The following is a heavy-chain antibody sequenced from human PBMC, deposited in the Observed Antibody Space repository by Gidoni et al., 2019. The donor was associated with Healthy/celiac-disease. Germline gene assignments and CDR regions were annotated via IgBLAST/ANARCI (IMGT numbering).Heavy chain of an antibody. CDR1: GFTFSKAW. CDR3: TTAILPGYYYGMDV. J-gene: IGHJ6*02. Sequence: EVQLVESGGGLVKPGGSRRLSCAASGFTFSKAWMSWVRQAPGKGLEWVGRIKSKPDGGPTDYAAPVKGRFTISRDDSKNTLYLQMNSLKTEDTAVYYCTTAILPGYYYGMDVWGQGTTVTVSS. V-gene: IGHV3-15*01. D-gene: IGHD2-21*02. CDR2: IKSKPDGGPT.